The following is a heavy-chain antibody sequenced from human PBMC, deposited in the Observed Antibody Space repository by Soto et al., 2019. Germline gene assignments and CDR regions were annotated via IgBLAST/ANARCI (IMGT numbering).Heavy chain of an antibody. Sequence: PGGSLRLSCAAYAFTVSSNYISWVRQAPGKGLDWVSTIDGSGGTTYYADSVKGRFTISRDNSMNTVYLQMNSLRGDDTALYYCAKNSGWFNTWGQGALVTVS. CDR1: AFTVSSNY. D-gene: IGHD3-10*01. V-gene: IGHV3-23*01. CDR3: AKNSGWFNT. CDR2: IDGSGGTT. J-gene: IGHJ5*02.